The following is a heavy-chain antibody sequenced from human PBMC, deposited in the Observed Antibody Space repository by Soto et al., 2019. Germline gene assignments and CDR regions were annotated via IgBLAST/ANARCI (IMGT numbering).Heavy chain of an antibody. CDR2: IVVGSGNT. Sequence: QMPLVQSGPEVKKPGTSVKVSCKASGFTFTSSAVQWVRQARGQRLEWIGWIVVGSGNTNYAQKFQERVTITRDMSTSTAYMELSSLRSEDTAVYYCAAILDLYDSSGYYWFDPWGQGTLVTVSS. D-gene: IGHD3-22*01. V-gene: IGHV1-58*01. CDR1: GFTFTSSA. J-gene: IGHJ5*02. CDR3: AAILDLYDSSGYYWFDP.